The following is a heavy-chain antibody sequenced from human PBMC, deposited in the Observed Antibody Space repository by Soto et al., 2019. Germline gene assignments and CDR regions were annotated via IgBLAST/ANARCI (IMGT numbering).Heavy chain of an antibody. CDR3: ASRKSSPYFDY. Sequence: PSETLSLTCTVPGGSISSGDYYWSWIRQPPGKGLECIGYIYYSGSTYYNPSLKSRVTISVDTSKNQFSLKLSSVTAADTAVYYCASRKSSPYFDYWGQGTLVTVSS. J-gene: IGHJ4*02. CDR2: IYYSGST. V-gene: IGHV4-30-4*01. CDR1: GGSISSGDYY. D-gene: IGHD3-10*01.